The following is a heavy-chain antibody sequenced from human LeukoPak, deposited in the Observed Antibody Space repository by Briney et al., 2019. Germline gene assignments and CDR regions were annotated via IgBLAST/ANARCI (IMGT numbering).Heavy chain of an antibody. CDR1: GFTFSSYW. Sequence: GGSLRLSCVASGFTFSSYWMSWVRQAPGKGLEWVANINQDGGEKYAVDSAKGRFTISRDNAKNSLYLQMNSLRVEDPAMYYWAGGGGGDGSGWSTTDYWGQGTLVTISS. CDR2: INQDGGEK. J-gene: IGHJ4*02. V-gene: IGHV3-7*04. CDR3: AGGGGGDGSGWSTTDY. D-gene: IGHD6-19*01.